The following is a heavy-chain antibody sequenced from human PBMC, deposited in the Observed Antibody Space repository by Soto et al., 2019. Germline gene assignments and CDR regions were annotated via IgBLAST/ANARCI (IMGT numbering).Heavy chain of an antibody. Sequence: QVQLVQSGAEVKKPGASVKISCKASGYTFTSYDINWVRQAAGQGLEWMGWMKPNSGNTGYAQKFQGRVTMTRDTSTNTAYMELSGLRSEDTAVYYCARSGYCPNGVCYFGAFDYWGQGTLVTVSS. D-gene: IGHD2-8*01. CDR2: MKPNSGNT. CDR3: ARSGYCPNGVCYFGAFDY. CDR1: GYTFTSYD. V-gene: IGHV1-8*01. J-gene: IGHJ4*02.